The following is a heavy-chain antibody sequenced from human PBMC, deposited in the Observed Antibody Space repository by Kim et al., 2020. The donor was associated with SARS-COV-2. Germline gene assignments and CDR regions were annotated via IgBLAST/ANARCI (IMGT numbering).Heavy chain of an antibody. V-gene: IGHV1-69*13. J-gene: IGHJ4*02. Sequence: SVKVSCKASGGTFSSYAISWVRQAPGQGLEWMGGIIPIFGTANYAQKFQGRVTITADESTSTAYMELSSLRSEDTAVYYCASQTGTEYYFDYWGQGTLVTVSS. CDR1: GGTFSSYA. CDR3: ASQTGTEYYFDY. CDR2: IIPIFGTA. D-gene: IGHD1-7*01.